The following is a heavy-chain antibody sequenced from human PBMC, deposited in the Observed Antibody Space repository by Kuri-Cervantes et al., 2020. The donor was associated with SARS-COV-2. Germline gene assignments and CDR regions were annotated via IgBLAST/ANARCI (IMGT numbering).Heavy chain of an antibody. CDR1: GYTFTSYA. J-gene: IGHJ6*02. CDR2: INAGNGNT. CDR3: ARDLYSGELWMEIYYYYYGMDV. V-gene: IGHV1-3*01. D-gene: IGHD6-19*01. Sequence: ASVKVSCKASGYTFTSYAMHWVRQAPGQRLEWMGWINAGNGNTKYSQKFQGRVTITRDTSASTAYMELSRLRSDDTAVYYCARDLYSGELWMEIYYYYYGMDVWGQGTTVTVSS.